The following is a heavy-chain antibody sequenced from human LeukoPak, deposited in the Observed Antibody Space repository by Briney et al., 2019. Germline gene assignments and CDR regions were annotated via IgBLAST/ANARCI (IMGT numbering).Heavy chain of an antibody. CDR1: GFAFSSYA. CDR2: ISASGDIS. CDR3: AKSIAAAGTWYFDL. D-gene: IGHD6-13*01. Sequence: GGSLRLSCAASGFAFSSYAMSWVRRAPGKGLEWVSAISASGDISYSADSVRGRFTISRDNSKNTLHLQTNSLRAEDTAVYYCAKSIAAAGTWYFDLWGRGTLVSVSS. J-gene: IGHJ2*01. V-gene: IGHV3-23*01.